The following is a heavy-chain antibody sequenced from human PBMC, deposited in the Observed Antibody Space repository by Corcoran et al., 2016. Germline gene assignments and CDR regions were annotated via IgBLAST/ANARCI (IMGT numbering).Heavy chain of an antibody. V-gene: IGHV3-73*02. CDR2: IRSKANSYAT. CDR1: GFTFSGSA. D-gene: IGHD1-26*01. J-gene: IGHJ4*02. CDR3: TRHAGGSYYVGSDY. Sequence: EVQQVESGGGLVQPGGSLKLSCAASGFTFSGSAMHWVRQASGKGLEWVGRIRSKANSYATAYAASVKGRFTISRDDSKNTAYLQMNSLKTEDTAVYYCTRHAGGSYYVGSDYWGQGTLVTVSS.